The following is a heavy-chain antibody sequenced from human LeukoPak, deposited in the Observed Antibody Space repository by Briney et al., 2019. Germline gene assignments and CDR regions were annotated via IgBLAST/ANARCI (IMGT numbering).Heavy chain of an antibody. CDR1: GFTFSSYI. D-gene: IGHD3-10*01. V-gene: IGHV3-21*01. J-gene: IGHJ4*02. CDR3: ARGFYGSGTDGGY. CDR2: ISSSSSYI. Sequence: GGSLRLSCAASGFTFSSYIMNWVRQAPGKGLEWVSSISSSSSYIYYADSVKGRFTISRDNAKNSLYLQMNSPRAEDTAVYYCARGFYGSGTDGGYWGQGTLVTVSS.